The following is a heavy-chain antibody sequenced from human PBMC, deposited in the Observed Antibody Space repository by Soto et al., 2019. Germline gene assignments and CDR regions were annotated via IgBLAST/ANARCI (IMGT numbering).Heavy chain of an antibody. V-gene: IGHV3-66*01. J-gene: IGHJ3*02. Sequence: XXSLSLSFAASGFTFSNAWMHWVLQAPGKGLEWVSVIYSGGSTYYADSVKGRFTISRDNSKNTLYLQMKSLRAEDTAVYYCARDRGKDAFDIWGQGTMVTVSS. CDR3: ARDRGKDAFDI. CDR2: IYSGGST. CDR1: GFTFSNAW.